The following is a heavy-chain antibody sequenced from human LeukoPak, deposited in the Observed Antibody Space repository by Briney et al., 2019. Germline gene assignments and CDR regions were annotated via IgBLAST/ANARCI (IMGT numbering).Heavy chain of an antibody. V-gene: IGHV4-34*01. CDR1: GGSFSGYY. Sequence: SETLSLTCAVYGGSFSGYYWSWLRQPPGKGLGWIGEINHSGSTNYNPSLKSRVTISVDTSKNQFSLKLSSVTAADTAVYYCARRHIVVVTARYDYWGQGTLVTVSS. CDR2: INHSGST. CDR3: ARRHIVVVTARYDY. D-gene: IGHD2-21*02. J-gene: IGHJ4*02.